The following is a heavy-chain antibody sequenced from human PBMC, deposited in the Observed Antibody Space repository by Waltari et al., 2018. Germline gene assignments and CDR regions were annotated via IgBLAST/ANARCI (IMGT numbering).Heavy chain of an antibody. Sequence: VQLVESGGGVVQPGRSLRLSCAASGFTFSSYGMHWVRQAPGKGLEWVANIKQDGSEKYYVDSVKGRFTISRDNAKNSLYLQMNSLRAEDTAVYYCARRGASSSWYDYWGQGTLVTVSS. CDR1: GFTFSSYG. D-gene: IGHD6-13*01. CDR3: ARRGASSSWYDY. V-gene: IGHV3-7*01. J-gene: IGHJ4*02. CDR2: IKQDGSEK.